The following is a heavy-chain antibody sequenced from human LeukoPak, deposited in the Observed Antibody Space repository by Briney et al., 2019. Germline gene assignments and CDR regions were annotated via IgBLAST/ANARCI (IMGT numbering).Heavy chain of an antibody. V-gene: IGHV4-4*02. CDR1: GGSGGSISSSNW. CDR2: IYHSGST. D-gene: IGHD3-22*01. Sequence: PSGTLSLTCAVSGGSGGSISSSNWWHWVRQPPGKGLEWIGEIYHSGSTKYNPSLKSRVTISVDTSKNQFSLKLSSVTAADTAVYYCARDQGITMTRGAFDIWGQGTMVTVSS. CDR3: ARDQGITMTRGAFDI. J-gene: IGHJ3*02.